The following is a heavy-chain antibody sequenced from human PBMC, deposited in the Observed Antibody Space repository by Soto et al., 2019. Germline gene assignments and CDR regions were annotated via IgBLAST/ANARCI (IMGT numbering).Heavy chain of an antibody. CDR3: ASSVYSSSPIDY. Sequence: TLSLTCTVSGGSISSGGYYWSWIRQHPGKGLEWIGYIYYSGSTYYNPSLKSRVTISVDTSKNQFSLKLSSVTAADTAVYYCASSVYSSSPIDYWGQGTLVTVSS. J-gene: IGHJ4*02. CDR1: GGSISSGGYY. V-gene: IGHV4-31*03. CDR2: IYYSGST. D-gene: IGHD6-13*01.